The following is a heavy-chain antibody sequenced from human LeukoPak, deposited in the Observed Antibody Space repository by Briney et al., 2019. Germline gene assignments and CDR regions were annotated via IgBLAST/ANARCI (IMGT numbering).Heavy chain of an antibody. CDR1: AVTFGDFA. Sequence: GGSLRLSCKGSAVTFGDFAVTWFRQAPGKRLEWVGFVRTETHGGAPETAASVKGRFNVSRDDSEGIAYLQMTSLRAEDTAMYYCARVNFREYRGYTWFEPWGQGTLVTVSS. D-gene: IGHD2/OR15-2a*01. CDR3: ARVNFREYRGYTWFEP. J-gene: IGHJ5*02. CDR2: VRTETHGGAP. V-gene: IGHV3-49*03.